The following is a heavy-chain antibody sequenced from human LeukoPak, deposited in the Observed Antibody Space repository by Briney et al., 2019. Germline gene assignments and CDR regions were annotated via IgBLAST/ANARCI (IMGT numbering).Heavy chain of an antibody. D-gene: IGHD3-10*01. CDR2: IYTSGST. CDR3: ARHSPPGSGSYYTPGFDY. V-gene: IGHV4-4*07. CDR1: GGSISIYY. J-gene: IGHJ4*02. Sequence: SETLSLTCTVSGGSISIYYWSWIRQPAGKGLEWIGRIYTSGSTNYTPSLKSRVTMSVDTSKNQFSLKLSSVTAADTAVYYCARHSPPGSGSYYTPGFDYWGQGTLVTVSS.